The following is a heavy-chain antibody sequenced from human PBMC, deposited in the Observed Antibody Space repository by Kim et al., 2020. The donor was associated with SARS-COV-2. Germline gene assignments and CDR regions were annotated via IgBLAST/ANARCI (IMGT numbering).Heavy chain of an antibody. CDR3: AREDGDYPEYYYGMDV. J-gene: IGHJ6*02. CDR2: ISSSSSTI. Sequence: GGSLRLSCAASGFTFSSYSMNWVRQAPGKGLEWVSYISSSSSTIYYADSVKGRFTISRDNAKNSLYLQMNSLRAEDTAVYYCAREDGDYPEYYYGMDVWGQGTTVTVSS. D-gene: IGHD4-17*01. V-gene: IGHV3-48*04. CDR1: GFTFSSYS.